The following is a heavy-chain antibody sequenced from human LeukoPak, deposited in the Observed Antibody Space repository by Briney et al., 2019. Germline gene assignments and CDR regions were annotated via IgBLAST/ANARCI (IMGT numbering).Heavy chain of an antibody. D-gene: IGHD5-12*01. CDR1: TFIFSGYG. CDR3: ARDRAPKARIGGMDV. Sequence: PGGSLRLSCAASTFIFSGYGMNWVRQAPGKGLEWVSYISETSSHTYYVDSVKGRFTISRDNAKNSLYLQMNYLRAEDTAIYYCARDRAPKARIGGMDVWGQGTTVIVSS. CDR2: ISETSSHT. V-gene: IGHV3-21*06. J-gene: IGHJ6*02.